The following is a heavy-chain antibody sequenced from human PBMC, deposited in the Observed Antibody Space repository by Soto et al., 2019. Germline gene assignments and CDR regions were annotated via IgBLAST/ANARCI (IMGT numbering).Heavy chain of an antibody. CDR1: GGSFSGYY. Sequence: SETLSLTCAVYGGSFSGYYWSWIRQPPGKGLEWIGEINHSGSTNYNPSLKSRVTISVDTSKNQFSLKLSSVTAADTAVYYCARGLYHYGSGSREFDYWGQGTLVTVSS. V-gene: IGHV4-34*01. D-gene: IGHD3-10*01. J-gene: IGHJ4*02. CDR2: INHSGST. CDR3: ARGLYHYGSGSREFDY.